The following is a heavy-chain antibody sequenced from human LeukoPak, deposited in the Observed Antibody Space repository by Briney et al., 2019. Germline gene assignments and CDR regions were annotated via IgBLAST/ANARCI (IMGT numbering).Heavy chain of an antibody. CDR3: ATRSRYFDWTPFDY. Sequence: PGGSLRLSCAASGFTFSSYWMSWVRQAPGKGLEWVSVIYSGGSTYYADSVKGRFTISRDNSKNTVYLQMKSLRAEDTAVYYCATRSRYFDWTPFDYWGQGTLVTVSS. D-gene: IGHD3-9*01. J-gene: IGHJ4*02. CDR1: GFTFSSYW. V-gene: IGHV3-66*01. CDR2: IYSGGST.